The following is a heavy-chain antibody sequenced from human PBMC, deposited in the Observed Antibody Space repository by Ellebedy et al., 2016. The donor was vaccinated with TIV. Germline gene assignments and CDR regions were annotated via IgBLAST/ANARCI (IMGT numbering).Heavy chain of an antibody. J-gene: IGHJ6*02. CDR1: GFIFNNYW. Sequence: GESLKISCTAPGFIFNNYWMSSVRQAPGTGLARVANIKQDGSGEYYVDSVKGRFTISRDNADNALYLQMNSLRAEDTAVYYCARGGYNYGNNYYYYYGMDVWGQGTTVTVSS. CDR3: ARGGYNYGNNYYYYYGMDV. V-gene: IGHV3-7*03. CDR2: IKQDGSGE. D-gene: IGHD5-18*01.